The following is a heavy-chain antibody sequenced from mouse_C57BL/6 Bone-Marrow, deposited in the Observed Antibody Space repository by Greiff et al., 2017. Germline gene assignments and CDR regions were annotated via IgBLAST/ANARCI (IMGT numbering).Heavy chain of an antibody. Sequence: VKLVESGPELVKPGASVKISCKASGYAFSSSWMNWVKQRPGKGLEWIGRIYPGDGDTKYNGKFKGKATLTADKSSSTAYMQLSSLTSEDSAVXFCARGEYDYGLDYWGQGTTLTVSS. CDR3: ARGEYDYGLDY. D-gene: IGHD1-1*01. J-gene: IGHJ2*01. CDR2: IYPGDGDT. V-gene: IGHV1-82*01. CDR1: GYAFSSSW.